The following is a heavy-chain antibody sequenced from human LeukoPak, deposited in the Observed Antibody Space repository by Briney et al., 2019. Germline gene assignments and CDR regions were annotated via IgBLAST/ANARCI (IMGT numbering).Heavy chain of an antibody. D-gene: IGHD5-12*01. V-gene: IGHV3-30*18. Sequence: GGSLRLSCAASGFTFSSYGMHWVRQAPGKWLEWVAVISYDGSNKYYADSVKGRFTISRDNSKNTLYLQMNSLRAEDTAVYYCAKGYEDAFDIWGQGTMVTVSS. CDR3: AKGYEDAFDI. CDR1: GFTFSSYG. J-gene: IGHJ3*02. CDR2: ISYDGSNK.